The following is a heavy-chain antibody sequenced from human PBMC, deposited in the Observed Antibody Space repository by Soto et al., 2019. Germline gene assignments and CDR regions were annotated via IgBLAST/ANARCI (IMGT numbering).Heavy chain of an antibody. D-gene: IGHD1-26*01. V-gene: IGHV1-8*01. Sequence: SVKGSCEASGYSFTSLDINWVRQTAGQGLEWMGWMQPSTGRTGYAQKFQGRVTMTRDTSINTAYMELTTLTSDDTAFYYCARGVSAGVDYWGQGTLVTVSS. CDR3: ARGVSAGVDY. CDR2: MQPSTGRT. J-gene: IGHJ4*02. CDR1: GYSFTSLD.